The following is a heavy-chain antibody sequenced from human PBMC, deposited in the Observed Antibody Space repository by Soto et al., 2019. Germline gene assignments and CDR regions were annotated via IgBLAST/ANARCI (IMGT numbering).Heavy chain of an antibody. CDR2: ISPFNGNT. CDR3: ARGSYYDIVTGRLDAFDI. Sequence: ASVKVSCKSSGYPFTHYGITWVRQAPGQGLEWMGWISPFNGNTNYGQTLQGRVTLTTDTSTSTVYMELRSLRSDDTAVYYCARGSYYDIVTGRLDAFDIWGQGTMVTVSS. J-gene: IGHJ3*02. V-gene: IGHV1-18*01. D-gene: IGHD3-9*01. CDR1: GYPFTHYG.